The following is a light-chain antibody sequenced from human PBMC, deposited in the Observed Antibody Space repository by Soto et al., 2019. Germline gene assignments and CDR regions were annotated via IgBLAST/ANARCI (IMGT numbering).Light chain of an antibody. Sequence: EIVLTQSPGTLSLSPGERATLSCRASQSVSSSYLAWYQQKPGQAPRLLIYGASSRATGIPDRFSGSGYGTDFTLNISRLEPEDVAVYYCQQYDSSPLTFGGGTKVEIK. CDR3: QQYDSSPLT. V-gene: IGKV3-20*01. J-gene: IGKJ4*02. CDR2: GAS. CDR1: QSVSSSY.